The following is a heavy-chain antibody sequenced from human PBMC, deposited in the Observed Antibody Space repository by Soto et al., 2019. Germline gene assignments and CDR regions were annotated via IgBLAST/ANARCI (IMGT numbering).Heavy chain of an antibody. CDR1: GFTVSDNY. D-gene: IGHD3-3*01. CDR3: AALSKSARYIDF. V-gene: IGHV3-66*01. J-gene: IGHJ4*02. CDR2: IYGGGTT. Sequence: EVQLAESGGGLVQPGGSLRLSCAASGFTVSDNYMNWVRQAPGKGLEWVSVIYGGGTTDYADSAKGRFTISRDSSMNTLHLQMNSLRGEDTAVYYCAALSKSARYIDFWGRGTLVTVSS.